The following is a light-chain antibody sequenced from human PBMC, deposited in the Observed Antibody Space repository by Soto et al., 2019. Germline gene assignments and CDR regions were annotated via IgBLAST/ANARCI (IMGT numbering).Light chain of an antibody. CDR1: QSISIW. Sequence: DIQMTQSPSTLSASVGDRVTITCRASQSISIWLARYQQKPGKAPKLLIYDASSLESGVPSRFSGSGSGTEFTLTISSLQPDDFATYYCQQYNSYSVTFGQGTKLEIK. CDR3: QQYNSYSVT. J-gene: IGKJ2*01. V-gene: IGKV1-5*01. CDR2: DAS.